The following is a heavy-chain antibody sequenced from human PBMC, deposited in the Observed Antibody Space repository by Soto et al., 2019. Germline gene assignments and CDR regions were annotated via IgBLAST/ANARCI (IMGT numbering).Heavy chain of an antibody. CDR1: GFTFSSYW. Sequence: EVQLVESGGGLVQPGGSLRLSCAASGFTFSSYWMSWVRQAPGKGLEWVANIKQDGSGKYYVDAVKGRFTISRDNAKNPLYLQMNSLRAEDTAVDYCARDRGGYCSGGSCYSYYFDYWGQGTLVTVSS. CDR2: IKQDGSGK. V-gene: IGHV3-7*01. J-gene: IGHJ4*02. CDR3: ARDRGGYCSGGSCYSYYFDY. D-gene: IGHD2-15*01.